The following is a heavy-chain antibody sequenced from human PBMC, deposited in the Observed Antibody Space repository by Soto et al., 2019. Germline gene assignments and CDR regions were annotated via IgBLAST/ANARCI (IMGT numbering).Heavy chain of an antibody. D-gene: IGHD2-2*01. CDR1: GYTFTNYA. CDR3: ARAYCSSTNCYLNYFDR. J-gene: IGHJ5*02. V-gene: IGHV1-3*04. CDR2: INTGNSNT. Sequence: ASVKVSCKASGYTFTNYAMHWVRQAPGQKLEWMGWINTGNSNTKYSQKFQGRVTITRDTSASTAYMELSSLRSEDTAVYYCARAYCSSTNCYLNYFDRWGQGTLVTVS.